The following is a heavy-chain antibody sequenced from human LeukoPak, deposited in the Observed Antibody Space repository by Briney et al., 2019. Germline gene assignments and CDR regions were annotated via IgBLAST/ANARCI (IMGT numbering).Heavy chain of an antibody. D-gene: IGHD3-10*01. Sequence: ASVKVSCKASGYTFTSYGISWVRQAPGQGLEWMGWISAYNGNTNYAQKLQGRVTMTTDTSTSTAYMELRSLRSDDTAVYYCARARSSMVRGVIPDYWGQGTLVTVSS. CDR3: ARARSSMVRGVIPDY. J-gene: IGHJ4*02. CDR1: GYTFTSYG. CDR2: ISAYNGNT. V-gene: IGHV1-18*01.